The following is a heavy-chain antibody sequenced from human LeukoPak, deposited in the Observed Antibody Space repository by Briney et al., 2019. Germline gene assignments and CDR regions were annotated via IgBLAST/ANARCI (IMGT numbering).Heavy chain of an antibody. Sequence: GGSLRLSCAASGFTFSSYAMSWVRQAPGKGLEWVSAISGSDDSTYYADAVEGRFTISRDNSKNTLYLQMNSLRAEDTAVYYWAKVAGGGGMITYGGLDVWGQGTTVTVSS. CDR3: AKVAGGGGMITYGGLDV. D-gene: IGHD3-16*01. J-gene: IGHJ6*02. V-gene: IGHV3-23*01. CDR1: GFTFSSYA. CDR2: ISGSDDST.